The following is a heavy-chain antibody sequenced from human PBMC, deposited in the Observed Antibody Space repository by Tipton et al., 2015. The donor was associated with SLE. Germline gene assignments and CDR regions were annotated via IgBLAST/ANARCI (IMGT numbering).Heavy chain of an antibody. CDR1: GGSFSGYY. CDR3: ARARGVGDVFDI. D-gene: IGHD3-10*01. J-gene: IGHJ3*02. CDR2: INHSGST. V-gene: IGHV4-34*01. Sequence: LVKPSETLSLTCAVYGGSFSGYYWSWIRQTPGKGLEWIGEINHSGSTNYNPSLKSRVTISVDTSKNQFSLKLSSVTAADTAVYYCARARGVGDVFDIWGQGTMVTVSS.